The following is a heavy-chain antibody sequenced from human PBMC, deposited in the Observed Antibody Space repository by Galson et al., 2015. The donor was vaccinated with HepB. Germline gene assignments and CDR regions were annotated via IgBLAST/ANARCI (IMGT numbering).Heavy chain of an antibody. CDR1: GFTFSTYW. V-gene: IGHV3-74*01. CDR3: VRGTTDPSGWYMKWDY. D-gene: IGHD6-19*01. Sequence: LRLSCAASGFTFSTYWVHWVRQAPGKGLVWVSRINSDGSSTAYADSVKGRFTISRDNAKSTLYVQMNSLRAEDTAVYYCVRGTTDPSGWYMKWDYWGQGTLVTVSS. CDR2: INSDGSST. J-gene: IGHJ4*02.